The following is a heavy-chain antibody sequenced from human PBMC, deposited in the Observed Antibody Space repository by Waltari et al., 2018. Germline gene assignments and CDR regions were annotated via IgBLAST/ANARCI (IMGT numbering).Heavy chain of an antibody. J-gene: IGHJ3*02. CDR2: ISADNGNT. V-gene: IGHV1-18*01. CDR3: ARGQQWLATRAFDI. D-gene: IGHD6-19*01. Sequence: QVQLVQSGAEVKKPGASVKVSCKASGYTFTSYGISWVRQAPGQGLEWMGWISADNGNTNHSQKLQGRVTMTTDTSTRTAYMELRGLRSDDTAVYYCARGQQWLATRAFDIWGQGTMVTVSS. CDR1: GYTFTSYG.